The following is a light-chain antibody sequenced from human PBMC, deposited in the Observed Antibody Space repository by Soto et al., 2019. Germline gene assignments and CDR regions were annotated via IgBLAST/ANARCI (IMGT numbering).Light chain of an antibody. J-gene: IGLJ1*01. CDR2: EVT. V-gene: IGLV2-23*02. Sequence: QSALPQPASVSGSPGQSITISCTGTSSDVGSYYLVSWYQQHPGKAPKLMIYEVTKRPSGVSNRFSGSKSGNTASLTISGLQAEDEADYYCCSYAGNPYVFGTGTKVTVL. CDR1: SSDVGSYYL. CDR3: CSYAGNPYV.